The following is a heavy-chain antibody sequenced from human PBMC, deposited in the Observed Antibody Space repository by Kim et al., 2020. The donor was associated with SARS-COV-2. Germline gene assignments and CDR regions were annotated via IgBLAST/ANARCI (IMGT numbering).Heavy chain of an antibody. D-gene: IGHD3-9*01. CDR3: AKGGLRYFDWGPYPY. Sequence: DSDKCRFTISRDNAKNSLYLQMNSLRAEDTALYYCAKGGLRYFDWGPYPYWGQGTLVTVSS. V-gene: IGHV3-9*01. J-gene: IGHJ4*02.